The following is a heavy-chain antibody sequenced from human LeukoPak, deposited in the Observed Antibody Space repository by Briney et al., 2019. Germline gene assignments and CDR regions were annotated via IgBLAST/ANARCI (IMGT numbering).Heavy chain of an antibody. CDR2: IRSKAYGGTT. V-gene: IGHV3-49*04. D-gene: IGHD2-2*03. J-gene: IGHJ3*02. CDR1: GFTFSSYG. Sequence: GGSLRLSCAASGFTFSSYGMHWVRQAPGKGLEWVGFIRSKAYGGTTEYAASVKGRFTISRDDSKSIAYLQMNSLKTEYTAVYYCTRGGYCSSTSCYADAFDIWGQGTMVTVSS. CDR3: TRGGYCSSTSCYADAFDI.